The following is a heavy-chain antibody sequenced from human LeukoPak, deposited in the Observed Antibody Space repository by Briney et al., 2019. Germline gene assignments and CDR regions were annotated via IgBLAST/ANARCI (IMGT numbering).Heavy chain of an antibody. CDR1: GGSISSGSYY. Sequence: SETLSLTCTVSGGSISSGSYYWSWIRQPAGKGLEWIGRIYTSGSTNYNPSLKSRVTISVDTSKNQFSLKLSSVTAADTAVYYCARAAGPYYYYYYMDVWGKGTTVTVSS. D-gene: IGHD6-13*01. V-gene: IGHV4-61*02. J-gene: IGHJ6*03. CDR2: IYTSGST. CDR3: ARAAGPYYYYYYMDV.